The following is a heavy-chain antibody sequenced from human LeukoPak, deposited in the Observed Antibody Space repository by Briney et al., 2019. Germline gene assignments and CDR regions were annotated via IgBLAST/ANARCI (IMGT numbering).Heavy chain of an antibody. J-gene: IGHJ4*02. CDR3: ARGGSGWSREY. Sequence: GASVKVSCKASGYTFTNYGIGWVRQAPGQGLEWMGWIRGYNGNTNYAQKFQGRVTMTTDTSTSTAYMELRSLRSDDTAVYYCARGGSGWSREYWGQGTLITVSS. CDR2: IRGYNGNT. CDR1: GYTFTNYG. V-gene: IGHV1-18*01. D-gene: IGHD6-19*01.